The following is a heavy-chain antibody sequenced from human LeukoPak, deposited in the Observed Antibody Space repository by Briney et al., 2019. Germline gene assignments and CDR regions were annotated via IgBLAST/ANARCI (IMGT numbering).Heavy chain of an antibody. CDR1: GYTFTSYG. V-gene: IGHV1-18*01. CDR2: ISAYNGNT. CDR3: ARDRRGGSGSYRRFDY. D-gene: IGHD3-10*01. J-gene: IGHJ4*02. Sequence: ASVKVSCKASGYTFTSYGISWARQAPGQGLEWMGWISAYNGNTNYAQKLQGRVTMTTDTSTSTAYMELRSLRSDDTAVYYCARDRRGGSGSYRRFDYWGQGTLVTVSS.